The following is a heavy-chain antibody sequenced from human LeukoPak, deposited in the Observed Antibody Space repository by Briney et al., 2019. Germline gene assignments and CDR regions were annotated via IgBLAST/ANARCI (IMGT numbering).Heavy chain of an antibody. CDR2: IFPSGGEI. Sequence: PGGSLRLSCAASGFTFSTFAMIWVRQPPGKGLEWVSSIFPSGGEIHYADSVRGRFTISRDNSKSTLSLQMNSLRAEDTAVYFCAKGFGRWQKNLYFDLWGRGTLVSVSS. CDR3: AKGFGRWQKNLYFDL. D-gene: IGHD3-10*01. V-gene: IGHV3-23*01. J-gene: IGHJ2*01. CDR1: GFTFSTFA.